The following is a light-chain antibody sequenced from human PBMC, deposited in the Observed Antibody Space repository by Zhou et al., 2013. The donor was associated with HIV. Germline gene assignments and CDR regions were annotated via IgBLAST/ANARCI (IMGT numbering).Light chain of an antibody. Sequence: EIVMTQSPTTLSVSPGARATLSCRATQSLGGNLAWYQEKPGQAPRLLIYGASNRATGIPARFSGSGSGTEFTLTISSLQSEDFAIYYCQQYNNWPPYTFGQGTKLEIK. J-gene: IGKJ2*01. CDR3: QQYNNWPPYT. CDR1: QSLGGN. V-gene: IGKV3-15*01. CDR2: GAS.